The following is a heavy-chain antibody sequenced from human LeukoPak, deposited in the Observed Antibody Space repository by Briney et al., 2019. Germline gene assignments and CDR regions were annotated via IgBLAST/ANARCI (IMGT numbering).Heavy chain of an antibody. J-gene: IGHJ4*02. CDR3: ARGEGLFDY. V-gene: IGHV4-61*05. CDR2: IYYSGST. Sequence: SETLSLNCAVSGDSINYSRYYWGWIRQPPGKGLEWIGYIYYSGSTNYNPSLKSRVTISVDTSKNQFSLKLSSVTAADTAVYYCARGEGLFDYWGQGTLVTVSS. CDR1: GDSINYSRYY.